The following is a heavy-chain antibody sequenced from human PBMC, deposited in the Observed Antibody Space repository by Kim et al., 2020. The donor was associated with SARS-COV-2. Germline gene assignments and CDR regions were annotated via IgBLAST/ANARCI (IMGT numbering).Heavy chain of an antibody. J-gene: IGHJ3*02. CDR1: GFTFSSYW. CDR3: ARDPGGYYYDSSGYYYGAHDAFDI. D-gene: IGHD3-22*01. Sequence: GGSLRLSCAASGFTFSSYWMHWVRQAPGKGLVWVSRINSDGSSTSYADSVKGRFTISRDNAKNTLYLQMNSLRAEDTAVYYCARDPGGYYYDSSGYYYGAHDAFDIWGQGKMVTVSS. V-gene: IGHV3-74*01. CDR2: INSDGSST.